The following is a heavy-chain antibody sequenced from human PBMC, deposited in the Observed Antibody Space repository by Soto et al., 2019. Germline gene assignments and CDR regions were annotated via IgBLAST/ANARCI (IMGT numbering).Heavy chain of an antibody. J-gene: IGHJ6*02. D-gene: IGHD5-12*01. CDR2: IDPSDSYT. V-gene: IGHV5-10-1*01. Sequence: RGESLKISCKGSGYSFTSYWISWVRQMPGKGLEWMGRIDPSDSYTNYSPSFQGHVTISADKSISTAYLQWSSLEASDTAMYYCARHESGYDFDYYYYGMDVWGQGTKVTVSS. CDR1: GYSFTSYW. CDR3: ARHESGYDFDYYYYGMDV.